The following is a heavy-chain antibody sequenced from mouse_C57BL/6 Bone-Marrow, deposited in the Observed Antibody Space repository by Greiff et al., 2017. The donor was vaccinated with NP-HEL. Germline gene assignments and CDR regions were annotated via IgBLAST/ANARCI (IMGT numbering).Heavy chain of an antibody. CDR1: GYSITSGYY. CDR2: ISYDGSN. Sequence: VQLKESGPGLVKPSQSLSLTCSVTGYSITSGYYWYWIRQFPGNKLEWMGYISYDGSNNYNPSLKNRISITRDTSKNQFFLKLNSVTTEDTATYYCARFPITTVVGGYFDYWGQGTTLTVSS. V-gene: IGHV3-6*01. CDR3: ARFPITTVVGGYFDY. D-gene: IGHD1-1*01. J-gene: IGHJ2*01.